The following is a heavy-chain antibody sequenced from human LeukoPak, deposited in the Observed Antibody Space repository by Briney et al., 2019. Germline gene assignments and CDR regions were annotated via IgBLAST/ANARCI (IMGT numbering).Heavy chain of an antibody. CDR3: ARSYRGAMIVP. CDR1: GGSISSYY. CDR2: IYYSGST. V-gene: IGHV4-59*01. D-gene: IGHD3-22*01. J-gene: IGHJ5*02. Sequence: SETLSLTCTGSGGSISSYYWSWIRQPPGKGLEWIGYIYYSGSTNYNPSLKSRVTISVDTSKNQFSLKLSSVTAADTAVYYCARSYRGAMIVPWGQGTLVTVSS.